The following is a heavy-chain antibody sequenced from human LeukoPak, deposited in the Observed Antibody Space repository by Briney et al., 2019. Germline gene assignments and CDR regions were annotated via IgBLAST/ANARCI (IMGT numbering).Heavy chain of an antibody. Sequence: PSETLSLTCTVSGGSISSSYYYWGWIRQPPGKGLEWIGSIYNSGSTHYNPSLKSRVTISVDTSKNQFSLKLSSVTAADTAVYYCAREDIVATGDYYYYGMDVWGQGTTVTVSS. CDR2: IYNSGST. J-gene: IGHJ6*02. CDR1: GGSISSSYYY. CDR3: AREDIVATGDYYYYGMDV. D-gene: IGHD5-12*01. V-gene: IGHV4-39*07.